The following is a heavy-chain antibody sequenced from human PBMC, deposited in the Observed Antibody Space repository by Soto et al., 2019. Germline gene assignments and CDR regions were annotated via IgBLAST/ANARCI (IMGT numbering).Heavy chain of an antibody. Sequence: GGSLRLSCAASGFTFSSYAMSWVRQAPGKGLEWVSTINSGGSTYYADSVKGRFTISRDNSKNTLYLQMNSLRVEDTAVYYCAKDQGYNWNYRWFDPWGQGTLVTVPQ. J-gene: IGHJ5*02. V-gene: IGHV3-23*01. CDR2: INSGGST. CDR3: AKDQGYNWNYRWFDP. CDR1: GFTFSSYA. D-gene: IGHD1-7*01.